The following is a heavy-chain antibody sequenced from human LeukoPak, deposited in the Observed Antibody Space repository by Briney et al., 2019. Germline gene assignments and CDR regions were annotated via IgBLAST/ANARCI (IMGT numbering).Heavy chain of an antibody. CDR2: MNPNSGNT. Sequence: GASVKVSCKASGYTFTSYDINWVRQATGQGLEWMGWMNPNSGNTGYAQKFQGRVTMTRNTSISTAYMELSSLRSEDTAVYYCARAELQRGPRITIFGVVIMDQYYFDYWGQGTLVTVSS. CDR3: ARAELQRGPRITIFGVVIMDQYYFDY. D-gene: IGHD3-3*01. J-gene: IGHJ4*02. V-gene: IGHV1-8*01. CDR1: GYTFTSYD.